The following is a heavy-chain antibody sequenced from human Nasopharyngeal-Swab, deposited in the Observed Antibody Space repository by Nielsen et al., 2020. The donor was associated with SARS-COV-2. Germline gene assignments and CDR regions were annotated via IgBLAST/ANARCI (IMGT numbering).Heavy chain of an antibody. Sequence: GGSLRPSCPASGSTFSSYAMSWVRQAPGKGLEWVSAISGSGGRTYYADSVKGRFTISRDNSKNTLYLQMNSLRAEETAVYYCAKDLPYYDILTGYYSYYYGMDVWGQGTTVTVSS. V-gene: IGHV3-23*01. CDR1: GSTFSSYA. CDR2: ISGSGGRT. D-gene: IGHD3-9*01. J-gene: IGHJ6*02. CDR3: AKDLPYYDILTGYYSYYYGMDV.